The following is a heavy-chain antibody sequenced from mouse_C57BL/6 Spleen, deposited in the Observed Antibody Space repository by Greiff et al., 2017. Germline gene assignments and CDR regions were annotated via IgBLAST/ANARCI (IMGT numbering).Heavy chain of an antibody. V-gene: IGHV1-64*01. CDR2: IHPNSGST. Sequence: VQLQQPGAELVKPGASVKLSCKASGYTFTSYWMHWVKQRPGQGLEWIGMIHPNSGSTNYNEKFKSKATLTVDKSSSTAYMQLSSLTSEDSAVYYGARVYYYGSSPWYFDVWGTGTTVTVSS. CDR3: ARVYYYGSSPWYFDV. D-gene: IGHD1-1*01. J-gene: IGHJ1*03. CDR1: GYTFTSYW.